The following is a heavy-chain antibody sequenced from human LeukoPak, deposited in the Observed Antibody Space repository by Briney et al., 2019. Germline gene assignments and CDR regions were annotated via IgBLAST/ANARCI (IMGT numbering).Heavy chain of an antibody. J-gene: IGHJ4*02. V-gene: IGHV3-30-3*01. CDR2: ISYDGSNK. CDR3: AFDYGDYYY. D-gene: IGHD4-17*01. CDR1: GFTFSNYA. Sequence: PGGSLRLSCAASGFTFSNYAMYWVRQAPGKGLEWVAVISYDGSNKYYADSVKGRFTTSRDNSKNTLYLQMNSLRAEDTAVYYCAFDYGDYYYWGQGTLVTVSS.